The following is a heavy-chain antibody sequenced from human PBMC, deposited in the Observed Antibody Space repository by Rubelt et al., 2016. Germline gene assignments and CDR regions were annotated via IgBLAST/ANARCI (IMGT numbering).Heavy chain of an antibody. CDR3: ARDGEQQLVRSWYFDL. CDR2: INAGNGNT. J-gene: IGHJ2*01. V-gene: IGHV1-3*01. Sequence: MHWVRQAPGQRLEWMGWINAGNGNTKYSQKFQGRVTITRDTSASTAYMELSSLGSEDTAVYYCARDGEQQLVRSWYFDLWGRGTPVTVSS. D-gene: IGHD6-13*01.